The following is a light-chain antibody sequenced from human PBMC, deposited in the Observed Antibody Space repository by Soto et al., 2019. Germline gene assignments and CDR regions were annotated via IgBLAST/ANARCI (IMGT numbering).Light chain of an antibody. CDR3: QQYDKLPWT. Sequence: DIQMTQSPSSLSASVGDRVTITCQASQDISNYLNWYQQKPGKAPKLLIYDASNLETGVPSRFSGSGSGTDFTVTISRLQPEDIATYYCQQYDKLPWTFGQGTKVEIK. CDR2: DAS. CDR1: QDISNY. V-gene: IGKV1-33*01. J-gene: IGKJ1*01.